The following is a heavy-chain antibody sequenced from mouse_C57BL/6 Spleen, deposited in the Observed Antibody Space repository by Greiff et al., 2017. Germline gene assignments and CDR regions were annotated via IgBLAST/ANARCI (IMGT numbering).Heavy chain of an antibody. CDR3: ARKELGRYYYAMDY. Sequence: QVQLQQPGAELVRPGSSVKLSRKASGYTFTSYWMDWVKQRPGQGLEWIGNIYPSDSETHYNQKFKDKATLTVDKSSSTAYMQLSSLTSEDSAVYYCARKELGRYYYAMDYWGQGTSVTVSS. J-gene: IGHJ4*01. D-gene: IGHD4-1*01. V-gene: IGHV1-61*01. CDR1: GYTFTSYW. CDR2: IYPSDSET.